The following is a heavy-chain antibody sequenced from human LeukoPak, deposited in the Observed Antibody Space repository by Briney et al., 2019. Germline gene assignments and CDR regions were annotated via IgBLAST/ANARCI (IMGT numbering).Heavy chain of an antibody. J-gene: IGHJ4*02. Sequence: PPETLSLTCTVSGGSISSYYWSWIRQPPGKGLEWIGYIYCSGSTNYNPSLKSRVTISVDTSKNQFSLKLSSVTAADTAVYYCVRFWSSGHDFDYWGQGTLVTVSS. V-gene: IGHV4-59*01. CDR3: VRFWSSGHDFDY. CDR2: IYCSGST. CDR1: GGSISSYY. D-gene: IGHD6-19*01.